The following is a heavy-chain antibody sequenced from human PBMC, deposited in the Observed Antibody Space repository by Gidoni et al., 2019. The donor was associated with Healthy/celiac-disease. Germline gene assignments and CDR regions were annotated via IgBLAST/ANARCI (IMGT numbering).Heavy chain of an antibody. V-gene: IGHV3-13*01. D-gene: IGHD5-12*01. J-gene: IGHJ4*02. CDR3: ARGGGSGYDFDY. CDR2: IGTAGDT. CDR1: GFTFSSYD. Sequence: EVQLVESGGGLVQPGGSLRLPCAASGFTFSSYDMHWVRQATGKGLGCVSAIGTAGDTYYPGSVKGRFTISRENAKNSLYLQMNSLRAGDTAVYYCARGGGSGYDFDYWGQGTLVTVSS.